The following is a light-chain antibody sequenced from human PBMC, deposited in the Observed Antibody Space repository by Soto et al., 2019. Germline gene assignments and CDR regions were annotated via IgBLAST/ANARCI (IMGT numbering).Light chain of an antibody. CDR3: SSFAGNNNLV. V-gene: IGLV2-8*01. CDR1: SSDVGGYNY. Sequence: QSALTQPPSASGSPGQSVTISCTGTSSDVGGYNYVSWYQQLPGKAPKLMISEVSKRPSGVPDRFSGSKSDNTASLTVSGLHAEDESDYYCSSFAGNNNLVFGGGTKLTVL. CDR2: EVS. J-gene: IGLJ2*01.